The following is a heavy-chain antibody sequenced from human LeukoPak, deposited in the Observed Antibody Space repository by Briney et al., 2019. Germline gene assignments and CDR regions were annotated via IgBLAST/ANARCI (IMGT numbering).Heavy chain of an antibody. D-gene: IGHD3-10*01. V-gene: IGHV3-11*04. Sequence: GGSLRLSCAASGFTFSDYYMSWVRQAPGKGLEWVSYISSSGSTIYYADSVKGRFTISRDNPKNSLYLHMNSLRAEETAVYYCARDEGFGELAGYMDAWGKGTPVTVSS. CDR3: ARDEGFGELAGYMDA. J-gene: IGHJ6*03. CDR2: ISSSGSTI. CDR1: GFTFSDYY.